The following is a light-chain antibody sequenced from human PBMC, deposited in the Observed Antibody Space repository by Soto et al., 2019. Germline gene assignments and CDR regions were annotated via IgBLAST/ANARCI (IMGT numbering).Light chain of an antibody. CDR2: EAS. CDR1: QRVSTY. J-gene: IGKJ2*01. V-gene: IGKV3-11*01. Sequence: EIVLTQSPATLSLSPGERATLSCRASQRVSTYLGWYQETPGQPPRLLISEASNRATGIPARFSGSGSVTDFTLTISCLVPEDFGVYFCHQRYSWPHTFGQGTKLEI. CDR3: HQRYSWPHT.